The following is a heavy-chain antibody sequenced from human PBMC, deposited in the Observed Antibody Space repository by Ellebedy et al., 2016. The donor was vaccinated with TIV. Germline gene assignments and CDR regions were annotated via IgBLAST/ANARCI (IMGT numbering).Heavy chain of an antibody. J-gene: IGHJ3*02. D-gene: IGHD2-8*02. Sequence: PGGSLSLSCAASGFNFGGHAMKWVRQAPGKGLEWVSSIGSSAYSTHYADSVKGRFTISRDNSRNTLYLQMNSVRGEDTAVYFCAKDLRYSAGWGGALDIWGHGAMVTVSS. V-gene: IGHV3-23*01. CDR1: GFNFGGHA. CDR2: IGSSAYST. CDR3: AKDLRYSAGWGGALDI.